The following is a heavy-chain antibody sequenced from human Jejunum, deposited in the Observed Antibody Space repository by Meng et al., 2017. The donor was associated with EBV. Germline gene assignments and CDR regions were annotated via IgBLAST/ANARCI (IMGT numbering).Heavy chain of an antibody. D-gene: IGHD4-17*01. V-gene: IGHV4-4*02. CDR1: CGSIRSFNW. J-gene: IGHJ5*01. Sequence: QVRRSAGCPGLLMRWGPLSLTCSVLCGSIRSFNWWSWVRQSPGKGLEWIGEIYDDGSTNYNPSLKSRVTILVDKFNNQFSLKLNSVTAADTAVYYCARAPRRERYGDYVNIWFDSWGQGTLVTVSS. CDR3: ARAPRRERYGDYVNIWFDS. CDR2: IYDDGST.